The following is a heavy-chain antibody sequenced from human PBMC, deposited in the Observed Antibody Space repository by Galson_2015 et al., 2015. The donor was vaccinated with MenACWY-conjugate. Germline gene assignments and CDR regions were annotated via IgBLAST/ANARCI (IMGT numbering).Heavy chain of an antibody. Sequence: SLRLSCAASGFTFSTYNMNWVRQAPGKGLEWVSYISTSSSLIVYADSVKGRFTISRDDAKNSLYLQMNSLRAEDTAVYYCAREVSAVTGADYWGQGTLVTVSS. V-gene: IGHV3-48*04. J-gene: IGHJ4*02. CDR3: AREVSAVTGADY. CDR2: ISTSSSLI. CDR1: GFTFSTYN. D-gene: IGHD3-9*01.